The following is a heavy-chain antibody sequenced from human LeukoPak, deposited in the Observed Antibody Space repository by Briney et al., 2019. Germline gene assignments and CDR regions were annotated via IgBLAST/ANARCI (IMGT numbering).Heavy chain of an antibody. Sequence: GGSLRLSCVASGFTFSSYSMNWVRQAPARGLEWVSSISSSSSYIYYADSVKGRFTISRDNAKNSLYLQMNSLRAEDTAVYYCARGYYDILTGYYFEYFQHWGQGTLVTVSS. V-gene: IGHV3-21*01. CDR3: ARGYYDILTGYYFEYFQH. CDR2: ISSSSSYI. J-gene: IGHJ1*01. CDR1: GFTFSSYS. D-gene: IGHD3-9*01.